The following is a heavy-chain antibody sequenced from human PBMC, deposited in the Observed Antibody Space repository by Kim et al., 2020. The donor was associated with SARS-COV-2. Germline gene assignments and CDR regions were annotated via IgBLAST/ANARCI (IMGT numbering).Heavy chain of an antibody. Sequence: GGSLRLSCATSGFTFSIHDMSWVRQAPGKGLEWVSAITKTASTYYADAVKGRFTIFRDNYKNTLFLEMNSLRAEDTALYYCAKGGGSSVWYGPDYWGQGT. V-gene: IGHV3-23*01. CDR2: ITKTAST. J-gene: IGHJ4*02. CDR3: AKGGGSSVWYGPDY. D-gene: IGHD6-19*01. CDR1: GFTFSIHD.